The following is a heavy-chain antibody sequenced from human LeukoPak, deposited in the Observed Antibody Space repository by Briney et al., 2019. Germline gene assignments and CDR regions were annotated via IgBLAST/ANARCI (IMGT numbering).Heavy chain of an antibody. Sequence: PGGSLRLSCEGSGFTFSINAMHWVRQAPGKGLEWLAVISYDGSNKYYADSVKGRFTISRDNSKNTLYLQMNSLRAEDTAVYYCARGNVGGKRGIDYWGQGTLVTVSS. CDR3: ARGNVGGKRGIDY. J-gene: IGHJ4*02. CDR2: ISYDGSNK. V-gene: IGHV3-30-3*01. CDR1: GFTFSINA. D-gene: IGHD4-23*01.